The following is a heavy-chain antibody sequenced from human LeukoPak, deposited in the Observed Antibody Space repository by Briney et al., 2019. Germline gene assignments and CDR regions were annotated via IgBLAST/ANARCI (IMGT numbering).Heavy chain of an antibody. V-gene: IGHV3-7*01. Sequence: PGGSLRLSCAASGFTFSSYWMSWVRQAPGKGLEWVANIKQDGSEKYYVDSVKGRFTISRDNAKNSLYLQMNSLRAEDTAVYYCARDLSLDPGVTLRTGSFDYWGQGTLVTVSS. D-gene: IGHD4-23*01. J-gene: IGHJ4*02. CDR1: GFTFSSYW. CDR3: ARDLSLDPGVTLRTGSFDY. CDR2: IKQDGSEK.